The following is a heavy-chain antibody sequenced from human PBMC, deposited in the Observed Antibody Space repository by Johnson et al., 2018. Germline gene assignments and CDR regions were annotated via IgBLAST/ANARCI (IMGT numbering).Heavy chain of an antibody. J-gene: IGHJ3*02. D-gene: IGHD3-16*01. V-gene: IGHV3-33*01. Sequence: QVQLVESGGGLVQPGRSLRLSCAASGFTFRNYGMHWVRQAPGKGLEWVASVWHDGINKYYIDAVKGRFTIARDNSKNTLYLRTNSLRAEDTAVYYWARERLEDSGQDGFDIWGQGTLVTVSS. CDR2: VWHDGINK. CDR3: ARERLEDSGQDGFDI. CDR1: GFTFRNYG.